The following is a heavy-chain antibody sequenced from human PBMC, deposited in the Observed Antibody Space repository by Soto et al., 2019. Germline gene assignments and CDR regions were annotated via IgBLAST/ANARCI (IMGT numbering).Heavy chain of an antibody. J-gene: IGHJ5*02. D-gene: IGHD1-1*01. CDR2: IYWDDAK. Sequence: QITLKESGPTLVKPTQTLTLTCTFSGFSLSTSGVGVGWIRQPPGKALEWLALIYWDDAKRYRPSLKSRLTXTXTTSKHQFLLTITDMDPQDPATYYCAPPQRTDSLDTWGQGTLNTVST. CDR3: APPQRTDSLDT. V-gene: IGHV2-5*02. CDR1: GFSLSTSGVG.